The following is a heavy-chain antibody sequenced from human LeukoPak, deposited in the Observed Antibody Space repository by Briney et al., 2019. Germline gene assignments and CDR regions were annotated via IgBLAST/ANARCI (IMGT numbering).Heavy chain of an antibody. CDR3: ARSNHYYDSSGYFGN. CDR2: ISAYNGNT. Sequence: GASVKVSCKASGYTFTSYGISWVRQAPGQGLEWMGWISAYNGNTNYAQKLQGRVTMTTDTSTSTAYMELRSLRSEDTAVYYCARSNHYYDSSGYFGNWGQGTLVTVSS. D-gene: IGHD3-22*01. CDR1: GYTFTSYG. J-gene: IGHJ4*02. V-gene: IGHV1-18*01.